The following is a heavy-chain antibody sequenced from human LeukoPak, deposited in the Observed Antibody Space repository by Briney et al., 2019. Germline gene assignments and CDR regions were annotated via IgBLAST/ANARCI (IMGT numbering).Heavy chain of an antibody. D-gene: IGHD3-22*01. CDR1: GGSISSSSYY. CDR2: IYYSGST. Sequence: SETLSLTCTVSGGSISSSSYYWGWIRQPPGKGLEWIGSIYYSGSTYYNPSLKSRVTISVDTSKNQFSLKLSSVTAADTAAYYCARHTMIVEWYWGQGTLVTVSS. V-gene: IGHV4-39*07. J-gene: IGHJ4*02. CDR3: ARHTMIVEWY.